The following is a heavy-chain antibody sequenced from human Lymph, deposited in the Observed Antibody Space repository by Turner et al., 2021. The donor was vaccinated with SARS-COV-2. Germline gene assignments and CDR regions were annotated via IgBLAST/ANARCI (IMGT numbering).Heavy chain of an antibody. CDR3: ARGGVTVSGYYYGMGV. J-gene: IGHJ6*02. D-gene: IGHD4-17*01. CDR2: INPNSGDT. V-gene: IGHV1-2*02. CDR1: GYTFTAYY. Sequence: QVQLVQSGAEVKKPGASVKVSCKASGYTFTAYYMHWVRQAPGRGLKWVGWINPNSGDTNCEQEFQGRVTMARGTSISTGYMELSRLTSDNTAVYCCARGGVTVSGYYYGMGVWGQGTTVTVSS.